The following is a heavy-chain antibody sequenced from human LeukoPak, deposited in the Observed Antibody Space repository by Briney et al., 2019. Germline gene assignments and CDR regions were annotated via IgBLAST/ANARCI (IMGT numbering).Heavy chain of an antibody. J-gene: IGHJ4*02. Sequence: PGGSLRLSCAASGFTFSSYAMSWVRQAPGTGLEWVSAISGSGGSTYYADSVKGRFTISRDNSKNTLYLQMNSLRAEDTAVYYCATTYYDYVWGSYRPYYFDYWGQGTLVTVSS. CDR3: ATTYYDYVWGSYRPYYFDY. D-gene: IGHD3-16*02. CDR1: GFTFSSYA. CDR2: ISGSGGST. V-gene: IGHV3-23*01.